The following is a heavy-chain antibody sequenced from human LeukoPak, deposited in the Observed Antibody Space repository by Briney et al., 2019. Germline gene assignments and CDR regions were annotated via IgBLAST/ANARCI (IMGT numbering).Heavy chain of an antibody. V-gene: IGHV3-23*01. CDR2: ISGNGGST. CDR3: VRGHSILGVEARFDP. CDR1: GFTFSSYA. D-gene: IGHD3-3*01. Sequence: GGSLRLSCAASGFTFSSYAMSWVRQAPGKGLEWVSAISGNGGSTYYADSVKGRFTISRDNSKNTLYLQMNSLRAEDTAVYYCVRGHSILGVEARFDPWGQGALVTVSS. J-gene: IGHJ5*02.